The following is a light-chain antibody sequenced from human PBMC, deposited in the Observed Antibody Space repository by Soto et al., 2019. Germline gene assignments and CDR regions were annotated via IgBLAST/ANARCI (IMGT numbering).Light chain of an antibody. Sequence: ENVLTQSPGTLSLSPGERATLSCRASQSVDSSYLAWYQQKPGQAPRLLIYGTSSRATGIPDRFSGSGSGINFTITINKREPEDFSVYYCQHYDSSIYTFGQGTKLEIK. CDR2: GTS. CDR3: QHYDSSIYT. V-gene: IGKV3-20*01. CDR1: QSVDSSY. J-gene: IGKJ2*01.